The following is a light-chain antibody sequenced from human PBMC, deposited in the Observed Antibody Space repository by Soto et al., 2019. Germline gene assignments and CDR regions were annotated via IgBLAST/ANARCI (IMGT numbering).Light chain of an antibody. CDR1: QSISSSY. V-gene: IGKV3-20*01. CDR3: QQYGSSSYT. CDR2: AAS. J-gene: IGKJ2*01. Sequence: EIVLTQSPGTLSLSPGERATLSCRASQSISSSYLAWYQQKPGQAPRLLIYAASSRATGIPDRFSGSGSGKDFPLTISRLEPEYFAVYYCQQYGSSSYTFGQGTQLEIK.